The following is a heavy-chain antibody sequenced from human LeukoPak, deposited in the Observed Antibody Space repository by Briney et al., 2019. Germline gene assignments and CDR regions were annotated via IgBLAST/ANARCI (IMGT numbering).Heavy chain of an antibody. Sequence: SETLSLTCTVSGVSISSGDHHWSWVRQPPGKGLEWIGYIYHSGSIYYNPSLKGRVTISIDTSKNQSSLNLNSVTAADTAVYYCARDGGSCSGGSCYGPLDYWGQGTLVTVSS. J-gene: IGHJ4*02. CDR3: ARDGGSCSGGSCYGPLDY. D-gene: IGHD2-15*01. CDR2: IYHSGSI. V-gene: IGHV4-30-4*01. CDR1: GVSISSGDHH.